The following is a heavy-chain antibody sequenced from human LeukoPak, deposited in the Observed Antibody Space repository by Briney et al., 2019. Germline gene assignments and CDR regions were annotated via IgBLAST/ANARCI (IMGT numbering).Heavy chain of an antibody. J-gene: IGHJ3*02. CDR2: ISYDGSNK. CDR1: GFTFSSYG. CDR3: VLGPWFGELSGAFDI. D-gene: IGHD3-10*01. V-gene: IGHV3-30*03. Sequence: PGGSLRLSCAASGFTFSSYGMHWVRQAPGKGLEWVAVISYDGSNKYYADSVKGRFTISRDNSKNTLYLQMNSLRAEDTAVYYCVLGPWFGELSGAFDIWGQGTMVTVSS.